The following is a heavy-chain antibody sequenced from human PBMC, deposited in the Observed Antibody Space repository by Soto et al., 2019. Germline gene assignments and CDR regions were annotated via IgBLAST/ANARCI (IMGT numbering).Heavy chain of an antibody. CDR3: VRAHPTIVVLYDY. Sequence: GGALRLSFEASGFTFSSYSLYWVRPAPGKGLEWVASISSHSNYKHYADSVKGRFTISRDNAKNSLFLQMDSLRAEDTAVYYCVRAHPTIVVLYDYWGQGTLVTVSS. D-gene: IGHD3-22*01. CDR2: ISSHSNYK. V-gene: IGHV3-21*01. J-gene: IGHJ4*02. CDR1: GFTFSSYS.